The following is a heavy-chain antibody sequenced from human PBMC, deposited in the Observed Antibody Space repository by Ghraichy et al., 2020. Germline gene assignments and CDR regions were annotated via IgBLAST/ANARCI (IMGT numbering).Heavy chain of an antibody. J-gene: IGHJ6*02. V-gene: IGHV3-21*01. D-gene: IGHD2-2*01. CDR2: ISSSSSYI. CDR1: GFTFSSYS. CDR3: ARDPTTLGYCSSTSCRNV. Sequence: GGSLRLSCAASGFTFSSYSMNWVRQDPGKGLEWVSSISSSSSYIYYADSVKGRFTISRDNAKNSLYLQMNSLRAEDTAVYYCARDPTTLGYCSSTSCRNVWGQGTTVTVSS.